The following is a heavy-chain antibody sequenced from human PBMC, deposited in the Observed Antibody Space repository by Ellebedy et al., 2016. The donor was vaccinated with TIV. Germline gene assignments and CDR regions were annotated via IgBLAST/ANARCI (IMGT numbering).Heavy chain of an antibody. V-gene: IGHV3-7*01. Sequence: GESLKISCAASGFTFSGYWMTWVRQAPGKGPEWVANVNQDVSRKNYVDSVKGRFTIPRDNAKNSLFLEMNNLRVEDSALYYCARVDYADEGFGYWGQGTLVTVSS. CDR2: VNQDVSRK. CDR1: GFTFSGYW. J-gene: IGHJ1*01. D-gene: IGHD4-17*01. CDR3: ARVDYADEGFGY.